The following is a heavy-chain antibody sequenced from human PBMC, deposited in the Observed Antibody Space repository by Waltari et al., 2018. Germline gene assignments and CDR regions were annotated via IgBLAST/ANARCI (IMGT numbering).Heavy chain of an antibody. CDR3: ARMPGEIPA. Sequence: QVQVVESGGGVVQPGGSLRLSCAVSGFTLSHYGMHWVRQAPGKGLEWVSFIQYDGSNQYYADSVKDRFTISRDNSKNTLFLQMNVLRVEDTAVYYCARMPGEIPAWGQGTLVTVSS. CDR2: IQYDGSNQ. J-gene: IGHJ5*02. V-gene: IGHV3-30*02. CDR1: GFTLSHYG. D-gene: IGHD7-27*01.